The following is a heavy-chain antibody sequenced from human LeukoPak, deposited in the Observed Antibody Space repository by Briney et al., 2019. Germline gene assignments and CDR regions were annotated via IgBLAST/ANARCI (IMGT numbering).Heavy chain of an antibody. CDR3: ARGGSSFDY. CDR2: IKQDGSQR. Sequence: GGSLRLSCAASGFTFGSYWMSWVRQAPGKGLEWVANIKQDGSQRYYVDSVKGRFTISRDNAKNSLYLQMISLRVEDTALYYCARGGSSFDYWGQGALVTVSS. V-gene: IGHV3-7*01. D-gene: IGHD6-6*01. CDR1: GFTFGSYW. J-gene: IGHJ4*02.